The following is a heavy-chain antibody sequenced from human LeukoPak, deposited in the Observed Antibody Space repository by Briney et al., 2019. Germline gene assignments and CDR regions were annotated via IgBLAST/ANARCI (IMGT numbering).Heavy chain of an antibody. J-gene: IGHJ4*02. Sequence: PGGSLRLSCAASGFTFSSYAMHWVRQAPGKGLEWVAVISYDGSNKYYADSVKGRFTISRDNSKNTLYLQMNSLRAEDTAVYYCARDGIVGATLPGFFDYWGQGTLVTVSS. CDR1: GFTFSSYA. CDR3: ARDGIVGATLPGFFDY. V-gene: IGHV3-30-3*01. D-gene: IGHD1-26*01. CDR2: ISYDGSNK.